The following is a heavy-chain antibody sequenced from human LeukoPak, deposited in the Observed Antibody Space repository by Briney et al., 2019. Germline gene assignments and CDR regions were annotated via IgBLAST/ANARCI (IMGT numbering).Heavy chain of an antibody. J-gene: IGHJ5*02. Sequence: PSETLSLTCTVSGGSISSHYWSWIRQPPGKGLEWIGYIYYSGSTNYNPSLKSRVTISVDTSKNQFSLKLSSVTAADTAVYYCARDRVAAAGTPWFDPWGQGTLVTVSS. V-gene: IGHV4-59*11. CDR1: GGSISSHY. CDR2: IYYSGST. D-gene: IGHD6-13*01. CDR3: ARDRVAAAGTPWFDP.